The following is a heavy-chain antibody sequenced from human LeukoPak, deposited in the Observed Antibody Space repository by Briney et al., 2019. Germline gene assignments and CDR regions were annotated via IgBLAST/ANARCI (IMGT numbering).Heavy chain of an antibody. V-gene: IGHV3-15*01. CDR3: TTDVYYDFWSGPMDFDY. CDR2: IKSKTDGGTT. D-gene: IGHD3-3*01. CDR1: GFTFSNAW. J-gene: IGHJ4*02. Sequence: GGSLRLACAASGFTFSNAWMSWVRQAPGKGLEWVGRIKSKTDGGTTDYAAPVKGRFTISRDESKNTLYLQMNSLKTEDTAVYYFTTDVYYDFWSGPMDFDYWGQGTLVTVSS.